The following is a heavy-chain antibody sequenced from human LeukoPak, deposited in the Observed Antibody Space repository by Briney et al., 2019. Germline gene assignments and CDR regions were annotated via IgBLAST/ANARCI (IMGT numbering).Heavy chain of an antibody. CDR2: IHPSGAL. Sequence: SQTLSLTCTVSGASFSSGDQYWNWIRQRPGEGLEWIGSIHPSGALYNNPSLESRVTISIDTSKNQFSLNLNSVTAADTAVYYCARLLHPSGYEWLFDSWGQGTLVTVSS. D-gene: IGHD5-12*01. CDR1: GASFSSGDQY. J-gene: IGHJ4*02. V-gene: IGHV4-31*03. CDR3: ARLLHPSGYEWLFDS.